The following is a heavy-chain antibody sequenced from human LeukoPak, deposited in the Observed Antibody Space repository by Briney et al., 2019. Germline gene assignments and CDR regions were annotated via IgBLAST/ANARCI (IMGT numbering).Heavy chain of an antibody. J-gene: IGHJ4*02. CDR1: GFAFSVYA. D-gene: IGHD1-1*01. V-gene: IGHV3-23*01. Sequence: PGGSLRLSCAASGFAFSVYAMTWVRQAPGKGLEWVSAIVGSGGDTNYADSVKGRFTISRDNSKNTLYLQMNGLTSEDTAVYYCAKVLAESVNWYFDYWGQGTLVTVSS. CDR3: AKVLAESVNWYFDY. CDR2: IVGSGGDT.